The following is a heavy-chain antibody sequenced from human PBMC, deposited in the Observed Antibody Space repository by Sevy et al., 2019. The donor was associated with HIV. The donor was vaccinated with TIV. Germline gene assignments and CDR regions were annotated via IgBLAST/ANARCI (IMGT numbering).Heavy chain of an antibody. CDR1: GGSIRGSY. Sequence: SETLSLTCTVSGGSIRGSYWSWIRQPPGKGLEWVGYIHYSGSTSCNPSLRSRVTISVDTSKNQFFLKLSSVTAADTALYYCARLIYDSSNYYYGLNYWGQGTLVTVSS. CDR3: ARLIYDSSNYYYGLNY. J-gene: IGHJ4*02. V-gene: IGHV4-59*13. D-gene: IGHD3-22*01. CDR2: IHYSGST.